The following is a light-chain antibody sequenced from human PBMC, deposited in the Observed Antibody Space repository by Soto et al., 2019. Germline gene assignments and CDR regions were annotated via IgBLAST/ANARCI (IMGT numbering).Light chain of an antibody. Sequence: DVQMTQSPSSLSASVGDRVTITCRASQSISTYLNWYQQKPGKAPMLLIYAESSLQSGFPSRFSASGSGTDFTLTISSLQPEDFATYYCQQSYNPPYTFGQGTKLDIK. CDR3: QQSYNPPYT. CDR2: AES. V-gene: IGKV1-39*01. CDR1: QSISTY. J-gene: IGKJ2*01.